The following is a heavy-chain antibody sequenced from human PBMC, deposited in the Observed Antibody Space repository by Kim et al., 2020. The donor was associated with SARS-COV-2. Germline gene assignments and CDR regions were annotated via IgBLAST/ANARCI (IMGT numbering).Heavy chain of an antibody. D-gene: IGHD3-22*01. CDR2: ISAYNGNT. J-gene: IGHJ4*02. CDR3: ARVELNRVLTFTYYYDSSGYGGFDY. Sequence: ASVKVSCNASGYTFTSYGISWVRQAPGQGLEWMGWISAYNGNTNYAQKLQGRVTMTTDTSTSTAYMELRSLRSDDTAVYYCARVELNRVLTFTYYYDSSGYGGFDYWGQGTLVTVSS. V-gene: IGHV1-18*01. CDR1: GYTFTSYG.